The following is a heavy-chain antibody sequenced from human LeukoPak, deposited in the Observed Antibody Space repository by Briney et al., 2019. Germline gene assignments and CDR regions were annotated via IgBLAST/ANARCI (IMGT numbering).Heavy chain of an antibody. Sequence: PSETLSLTCAVYGGSFSGYYWSWIRQPPGKGLEWIGEINHSGSTNYNPSLKSRVTISVDTSKNQFSLKLSSVTAADTAVYYCAVGGGATVGRYFDYWGQGTLVTVSS. CDR1: GGSFSGYY. D-gene: IGHD1-26*01. V-gene: IGHV4-34*01. CDR2: INHSGST. J-gene: IGHJ4*02. CDR3: AVGGGATVGRYFDY.